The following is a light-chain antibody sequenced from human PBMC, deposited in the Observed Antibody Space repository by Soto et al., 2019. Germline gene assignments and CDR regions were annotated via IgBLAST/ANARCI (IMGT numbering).Light chain of an antibody. J-gene: IGLJ3*02. CDR3: CSYEPNNTWV. CDR2: EVN. Sequence: QSVLTQPASVSGSPGQSITISCTGTSSNVGSYKLVSWYQQHPGKAPKLMIFEVNKRPSGVSNRFSGSKSGNTASLTISGLQDEEEADYYCCSYEPNNTWVFGGGTKVTV. V-gene: IGLV2-23*02. CDR1: SSNVGSYKL.